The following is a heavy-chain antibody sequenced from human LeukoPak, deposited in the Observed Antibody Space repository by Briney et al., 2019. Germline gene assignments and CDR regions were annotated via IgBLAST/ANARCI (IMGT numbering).Heavy chain of an antibody. CDR3: ARERGTYSSSWTFDY. CDR1: GFTFSSYS. Sequence: GGSLRLSCAASGFTFSSYSMNWVRQAPGKGLEWVSSISSSSSYIYYADSVKGRFTISRDNAKNSLYLQMNSLRAEDTAVYYCARERGTYSSSWTFDYWGQGTLVTVSS. J-gene: IGHJ4*02. D-gene: IGHD6-13*01. V-gene: IGHV3-21*01. CDR2: ISSSSSYI.